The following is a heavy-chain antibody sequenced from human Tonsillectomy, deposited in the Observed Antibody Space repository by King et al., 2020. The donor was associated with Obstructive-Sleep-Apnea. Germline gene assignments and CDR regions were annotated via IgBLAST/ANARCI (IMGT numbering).Heavy chain of an antibody. V-gene: IGHV1-69*01. CDR3: ARDPGHDYGDYRGYFQH. CDR2: IIPIFGTA. J-gene: IGHJ1*01. Sequence: QLVQSGAEVKKPGSSVKVSCKASGGTFSSYAISWVRQAPGQGLEWMGGIIPIFGTANYAQKFQGRVTITADESTSTAYMELSSLRSEDTAVYYCARDPGHDYGDYRGYFQHWGQGTLVTVSS. CDR1: GGTFSSYA. D-gene: IGHD4-17*01.